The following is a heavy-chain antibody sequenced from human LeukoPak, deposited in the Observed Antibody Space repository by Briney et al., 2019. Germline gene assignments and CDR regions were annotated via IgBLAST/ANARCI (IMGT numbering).Heavy chain of an antibody. CDR2: IYYSGST. J-gene: IGHJ6*02. Sequence: SETLSLTCTVSGGSISSYYWSWIRQPPGKGLEWIGYIYYSGSTNYNPSLKSRVTISVDTSKNQFSLKLSSVTAADTAVYYCARLARRTPPLYYYGMDVWGQGTTVTVSS. V-gene: IGHV4-59*08. CDR1: GGSISSYY. D-gene: IGHD3-16*02. CDR3: ARLARRTPPLYYYGMDV.